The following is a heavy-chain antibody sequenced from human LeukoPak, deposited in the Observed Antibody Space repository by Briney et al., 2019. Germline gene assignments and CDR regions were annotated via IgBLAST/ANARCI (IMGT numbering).Heavy chain of an antibody. V-gene: IGHV3-30*18. J-gene: IGHJ4*02. CDR2: ISNDGRDK. CDR1: GFTFSGFG. Sequence: GGSLRLSCAASGFTFSGFGMHWVRQAPGKGLEWVSVISNDGRDKHYADSVKGRFTIFRDNSKNTLYLQMDSLRDEDTAVYYCAKDLAPIGHTSGWQGDYWGQGTLVTVSS. CDR3: AKDLAPIGHTSGWQGDY. D-gene: IGHD6-19*01.